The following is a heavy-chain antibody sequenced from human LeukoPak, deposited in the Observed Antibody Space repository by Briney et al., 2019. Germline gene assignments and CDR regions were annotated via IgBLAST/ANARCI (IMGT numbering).Heavy chain of an antibody. CDR2: IYYSGST. CDR3: ARDTAYYYYMDV. V-gene: IGHV4-59*12. D-gene: IGHD5-18*01. J-gene: IGHJ6*03. CDR1: GGSISSYY. Sequence: SETLSLTCTASGGSISSYYWSWIRQPPGKGLEWIGYIYYSGSTNYNPSLKSRVTISVDTSKNQFSLKLSSVTAADTAVYYCARDTAYYYYMDVWGKGTTVTVSS.